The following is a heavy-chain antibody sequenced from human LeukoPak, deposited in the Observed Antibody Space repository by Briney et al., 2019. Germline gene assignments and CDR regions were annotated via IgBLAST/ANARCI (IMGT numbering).Heavy chain of an antibody. V-gene: IGHV3-23*01. CDR3: AKGRGYSSSSGSDY. Sequence: GGSLRLSCAASGFTFSSYAMSWVRQAPGKGLEWVSAISGSGGSTYYADSVKGRFTISRDNSKNTLYLQMNSLRAEDTAVYYCAKGRGYSSSSGSDYWGQGTLVTVSS. CDR1: GFTFSSYA. CDR2: ISGSGGST. D-gene: IGHD6-6*01. J-gene: IGHJ4*02.